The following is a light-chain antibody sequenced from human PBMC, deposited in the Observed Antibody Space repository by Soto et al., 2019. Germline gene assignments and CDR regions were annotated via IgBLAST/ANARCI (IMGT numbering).Light chain of an antibody. CDR1: QFVSSR. CDR2: DTS. Sequence: DIVVTQSPATLSASPGERVTLSCRASQFVSSRLAWYQRRPGQVPRLLIYDTSTRAPGISARFSGSGSGTEFTLTISSLQSEDFATYSCQQYYNLPITFGQGTRLETK. V-gene: IGKV3-15*01. CDR3: QQYYNLPIT. J-gene: IGKJ5*01.